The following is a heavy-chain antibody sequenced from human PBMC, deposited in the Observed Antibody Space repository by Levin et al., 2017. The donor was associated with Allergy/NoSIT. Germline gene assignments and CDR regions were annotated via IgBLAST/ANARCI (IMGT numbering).Heavy chain of an antibody. CDR1: GFTFSSYG. CDR2: IWYDGSNK. Sequence: GESLKISCAASGFTFSSYGMHWVRQAPGKGLEWVAVIWYDGSNKYYADSVKGRFTISRDNSKNTLYLQMNSLRAEDTAVYYCARQYGSGSYYDDHFDYWGQGTLVTVSS. D-gene: IGHD3-10*01. V-gene: IGHV3-33*01. CDR3: ARQYGSGSYYDDHFDY. J-gene: IGHJ4*02.